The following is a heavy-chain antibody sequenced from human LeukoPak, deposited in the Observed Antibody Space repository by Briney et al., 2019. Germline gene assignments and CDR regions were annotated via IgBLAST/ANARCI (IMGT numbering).Heavy chain of an antibody. Sequence: SQTLSLTCTVSGGSISSGGYHWSWIRQHPGKGLEWIGYIYYSGSTYYNPSLKSRVTISVDTSKNQFSLKLSSVTAADTAVYYCARDLAGTSDYWGQGTLVTVSS. CDR1: GGSISSGGYH. D-gene: IGHD6-19*01. V-gene: IGHV4-31*03. CDR3: ARDLAGTSDY. J-gene: IGHJ4*02. CDR2: IYYSGST.